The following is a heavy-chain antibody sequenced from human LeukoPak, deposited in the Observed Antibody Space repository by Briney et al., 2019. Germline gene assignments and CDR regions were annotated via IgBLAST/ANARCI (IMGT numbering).Heavy chain of an antibody. CDR1: GGSISSGSYY. J-gene: IGHJ5*02. D-gene: IGHD2-2*01. CDR2: IYTSGST. Sequence: SETLSLTCTVSGGSISSGSYYWSWIRQPAGKGLEWIGRIYTSGSTNYNPSLKSRVTISVDTSKNQFSLKLSSVTAADTAVYYCARVVGCSSTSCYRVNWFDPWGQGTLVTVSS. CDR3: ARVVGCSSTSCYRVNWFDP. V-gene: IGHV4-61*02.